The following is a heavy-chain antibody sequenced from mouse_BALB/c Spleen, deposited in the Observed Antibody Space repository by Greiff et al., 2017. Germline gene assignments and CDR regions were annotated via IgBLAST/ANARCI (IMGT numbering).Heavy chain of an antibody. D-gene: IGHD2-4*01. Sequence: VQLQESGPGLVAPSQSLSITCTVSGFSLTGYGVNWVRQPPGKGLEWLGMIWGDGSTDYNSALKSRLSISKDNSKSQVFLKMNSLQTDDTARYYCASYDYDENYFDYWGQGTTLTVSS. CDR2: IWGDGST. CDR3: ASYDYDENYFDY. CDR1: GFSLTGYG. V-gene: IGHV2-6-7*01. J-gene: IGHJ2*01.